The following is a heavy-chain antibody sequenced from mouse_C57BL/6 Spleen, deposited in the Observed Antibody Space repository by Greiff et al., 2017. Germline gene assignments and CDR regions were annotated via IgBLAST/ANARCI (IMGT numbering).Heavy chain of an antibody. D-gene: IGHD2-3*01. J-gene: IGHJ2*01. CDR2: IYPRSGNT. V-gene: IGHV1-81*01. CDR1: GYTFTSYG. Sequence: VQLQQSGAELVRPGASVKLSCKASGYTFTSYGISWVKQRTGQGLEWIGEIYPRSGNTYYNEKFKGKATLTADKSSSTAYMGLRSLTSEASAVYVCARWKVDGYLYYFDYWGQGTTLTVSS. CDR3: ARWKVDGYLYYFDY.